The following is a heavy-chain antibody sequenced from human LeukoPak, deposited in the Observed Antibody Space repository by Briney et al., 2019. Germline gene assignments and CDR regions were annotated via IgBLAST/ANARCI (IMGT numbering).Heavy chain of an antibody. CDR2: ISAYNGNT. V-gene: IGHV1-18*01. J-gene: IGHJ6*02. D-gene: IGHD4-17*01. CDR1: GYTFTSYG. CDR3: ARGTVATPPYYYGLDV. Sequence: ASVKVSFKASGYTFTSYGISWVRQAPGQGLEWMGWISAYNGNTDYAQNFQGRVTMTTDTSTTTAYLDLRSLRSDDTAVYYCARGTVATPPYYYGLDVWGQGTTITVS.